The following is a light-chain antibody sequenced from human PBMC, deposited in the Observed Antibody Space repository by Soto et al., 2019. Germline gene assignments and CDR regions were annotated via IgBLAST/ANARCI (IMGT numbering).Light chain of an antibody. V-gene: IGKV1-39*01. CDR1: QSIGIF. CDR2: AAP. CDR3: QQSYNIVT. Sequence: DIQMTQSPSSLSASVGDKVTITCRASQSIGIFLNWYQQKPGKAPQLLIYAAPSLQSGVPSRFSASGSGTDFTLTISSLQPEDFATYYCQQSYNIVTFGGGTKVDIK. J-gene: IGKJ4*01.